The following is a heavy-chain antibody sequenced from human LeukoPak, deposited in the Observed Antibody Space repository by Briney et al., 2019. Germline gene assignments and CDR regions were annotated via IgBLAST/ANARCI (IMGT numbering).Heavy chain of an antibody. CDR3: ARANSLMVRGVISYFDS. J-gene: IGHJ4*02. V-gene: IGHV3-48*02. CDR2: ISSTGATI. Sequence: PGGSLRLSCAASGFXFSSNGINWVRQAPGKGLDFSAYISSTGATIYYADSLKGRFTISRDNARNSLYLQMNSLRDEDTAVYFCARANSLMVRGVISYFDSWGQGTLVTVSS. CDR1: GFXFSSNG. D-gene: IGHD3-10*01.